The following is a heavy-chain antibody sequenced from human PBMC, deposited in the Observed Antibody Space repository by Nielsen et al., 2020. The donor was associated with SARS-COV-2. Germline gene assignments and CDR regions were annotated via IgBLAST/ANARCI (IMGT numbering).Heavy chain of an antibody. D-gene: IGHD2-2*01. CDR2: VSHSGSI. Sequence: SETLSLTCAVSGGSVSSNDWWTWVRQSPGQGLEWIGEVSHSGSINYNPSLKSRVTVSMDKSKRQFSLRLTSVSAADTAVYFCARGDLVVVPSPILGLGPFFYYFYLDVWGKGTTVIVSS. CDR1: GGSVSSNDW. V-gene: IGHV4-4*02. J-gene: IGHJ6*03. CDR3: ARGDLVVVPSPILGLGPFFYYFYLDV.